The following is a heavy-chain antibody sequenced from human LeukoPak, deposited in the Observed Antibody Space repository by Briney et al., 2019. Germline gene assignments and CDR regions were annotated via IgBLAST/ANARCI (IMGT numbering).Heavy chain of an antibody. V-gene: IGHV4-34*01. Sequence: SETLSLTCAVYGGSFSGYYWSWIRQPPGKGLEWIGEINHSGSTNYNPSLKSRVIISGDTSKNQFSLKLSSVIAADTAVYYCGRGKPSHYYGSGSYIFDYWGQGTLATVSS. CDR3: GRGKPSHYYGSGSYIFDY. D-gene: IGHD3-10*01. CDR2: INHSGST. CDR1: GGSFSGYY. J-gene: IGHJ4*02.